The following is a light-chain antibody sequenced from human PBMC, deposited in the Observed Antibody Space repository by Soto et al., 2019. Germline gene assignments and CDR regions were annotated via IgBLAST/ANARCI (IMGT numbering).Light chain of an antibody. CDR1: QTISSW. CDR2: EAS. CDR3: QQYNTYLYT. J-gene: IGKJ2*01. V-gene: IGKV1-5*03. Sequence: IQLTQSPSSLSASVGDRVTTTCPASQTISSWLAWYQQKPGTAPKLLIYEASTLDSGVPSRFSGRGSGTEFTLTISSLQPDDFATYYCQQYNTYLYTFGQGTKVDIK.